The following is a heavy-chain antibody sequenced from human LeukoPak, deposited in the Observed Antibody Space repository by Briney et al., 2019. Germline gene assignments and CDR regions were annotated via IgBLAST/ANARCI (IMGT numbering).Heavy chain of an antibody. D-gene: IGHD6-13*01. CDR1: GFTVSLSY. Sequence: GRSLRLSRAASGFTVSLSYMNWFRQAPGKGLEWVSVIYSGGGTYYAESVKGRFTISRDHSKNTLFLQMSSLKAEDTAVYCCARRMSTSWASDYWGQGTLVTVSS. J-gene: IGHJ4*02. CDR2: IYSGGGT. CDR3: ARRMSTSWASDY. V-gene: IGHV3-53*01.